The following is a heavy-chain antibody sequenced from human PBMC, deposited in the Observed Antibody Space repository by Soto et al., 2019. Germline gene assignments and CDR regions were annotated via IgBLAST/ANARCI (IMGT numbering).Heavy chain of an antibody. CDR1: GGSISSGGYY. Sequence: QVQLQESGPGLVKPSQTLSLTCTVSGGSISSGGYYWSWIRQHPGKGLEWIGCIYYSGSTYYNPSLKSRVTISVDTSKNQFSLKLSSVTAADTAVYYCARESRLIYAFDIWGQGTMVTVSS. CDR3: ARESRLIYAFDI. CDR2: IYYSGST. J-gene: IGHJ3*02. D-gene: IGHD3-10*01. V-gene: IGHV4-31*03.